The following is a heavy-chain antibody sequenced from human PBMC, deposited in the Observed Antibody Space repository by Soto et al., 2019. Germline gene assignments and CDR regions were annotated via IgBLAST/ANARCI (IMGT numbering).Heavy chain of an antibody. CDR2: ISGSGGST. J-gene: IGHJ3*02. V-gene: IGHV3-23*01. CDR3: AKGKGRGTWLGEPVGI. Sequence: EVQLLESGGGLVQPGGSLRLSCAASGFTFSSYAMSWVRQAPGKGLEWVSAISGSGGSTYYADSVKGRFTISRDNSKNTLYLQMNSLRAEDTAVYYCAKGKGRGTWLGEPVGIWGQGTMVTVSS. D-gene: IGHD3-10*01. CDR1: GFTFSSYA.